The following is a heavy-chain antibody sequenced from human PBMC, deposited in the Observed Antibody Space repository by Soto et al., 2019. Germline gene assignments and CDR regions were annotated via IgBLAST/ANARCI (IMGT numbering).Heavy chain of an antibody. Sequence: QVQVQQSGPGLVKPSETLSLTCTVSSGPSKSHNWGWIRQPPGRGLEWIGYVYDTWSTSYNPSLKSRVNVAADTSTNRISLTLIFVTAADTAVYYCVRQGIGFLHGLVDVWGQGTTVIVSS. CDR3: VRQGIGFLHGLVDV. J-gene: IGHJ6*01. D-gene: IGHD3-10*01. V-gene: IGHV4-59*08. CDR1: SGPSKSHN. CDR2: VYDTWST.